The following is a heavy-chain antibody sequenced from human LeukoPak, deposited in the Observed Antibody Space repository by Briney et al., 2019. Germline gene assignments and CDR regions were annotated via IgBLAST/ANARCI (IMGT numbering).Heavy chain of an antibody. CDR3: ARDTIPVAGMGGTFDY. J-gene: IGHJ4*02. CDR1: GYTFTSYG. D-gene: IGHD6-19*01. CDR2: NSAYNGNK. V-gene: IGHV1-18*01. Sequence: GASVKVSCKASGYTFTSYGISWGRQGPGQGREWMGGNSAYNGNKNYAHNLQGRVTMTTDTSTSTAYMELRSLRSDDTAVYFCARDTIPVAGMGGTFDYWGQGTLVTVSS.